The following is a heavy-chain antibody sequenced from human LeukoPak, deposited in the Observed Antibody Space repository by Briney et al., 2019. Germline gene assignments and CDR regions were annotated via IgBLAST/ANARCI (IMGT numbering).Heavy chain of an antibody. V-gene: IGHV4-4*07. CDR3: ARLGYCSSTSCYFFDY. CDR2: IYTSGST. J-gene: IGHJ4*02. Sequence: SETLSLTCTVSGGSISSYYWSWIRQPAGKGLEWIGRIYTSGSTNYNPSLKSRVTMSVDTSKNQFSLKLSSVTAADTAVYYCARLGYCSSTSCYFFDYWGQGTLVTVSS. CDR1: GGSISSYY. D-gene: IGHD2-2*01.